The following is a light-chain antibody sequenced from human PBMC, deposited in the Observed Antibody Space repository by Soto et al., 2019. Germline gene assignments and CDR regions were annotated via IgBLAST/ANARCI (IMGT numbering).Light chain of an antibody. CDR1: QSVSTN. Sequence: EIVVTQSPATLSVSPGERATLSCRASQSVSTNIAWYQQKPCQAPRLLIYGPSTRASGIPARFSGSGSGREFTLTISSLPSEDFAVYYCHQYDDWPPAFGQGTRVEIK. CDR3: HQYDDWPPA. V-gene: IGKV3-15*01. CDR2: GPS. J-gene: IGKJ1*01.